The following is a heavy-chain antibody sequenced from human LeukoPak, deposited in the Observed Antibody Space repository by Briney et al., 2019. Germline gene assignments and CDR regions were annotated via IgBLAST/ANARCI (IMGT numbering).Heavy chain of an antibody. Sequence: GGSLRLSCAASGFTFSSYAMSWVRQAPGKGLEWVSAISGSGGSTYYADSVKGRFTISRDNSKNTLYLQMNSLRAEDTAVYYCAKDRFGQYGDYGWRTPYFGYWGQGTLVTVSS. J-gene: IGHJ4*02. V-gene: IGHV3-23*01. CDR2: ISGSGGST. CDR1: GFTFSSYA. CDR3: AKDRFGQYGDYGWRTPYFGY. D-gene: IGHD4-17*01.